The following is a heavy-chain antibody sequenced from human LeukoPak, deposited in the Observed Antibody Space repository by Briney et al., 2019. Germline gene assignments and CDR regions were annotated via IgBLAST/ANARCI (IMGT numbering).Heavy chain of an antibody. CDR3: AKRSGSPHNFDY. CDR2: ISGDGANK. D-gene: IGHD1-1*01. CDR1: GFSFHEHD. Sequence: QPGGSLRLSCGASGFSFHEHDMHWVRQPPGKGLEWVSLISGDGANKHYADSVRGRFTISRDNSKNLLSLQVNSLRGDDTALYFCAKRSGSPHNFDYWGQGALVTVSS. V-gene: IGHV3-43*02. J-gene: IGHJ4*02.